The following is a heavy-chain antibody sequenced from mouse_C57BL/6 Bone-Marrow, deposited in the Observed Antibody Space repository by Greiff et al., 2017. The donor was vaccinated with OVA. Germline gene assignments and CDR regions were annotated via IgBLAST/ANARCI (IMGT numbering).Heavy chain of an antibody. CDR2: IYPRSGNT. V-gene: IGHV1-81*01. J-gene: IGHJ2*01. CDR1: GYTFTSYG. CDR3: AKETTVIDY. D-gene: IGHD1-1*01. Sequence: QVQLQQSGAELARPGASVKLSCKASGYTFTSYGISWVKQRTGQGLEWIGEIYPRSGNTYYNEKFMGKATLTADKSSSTAYMEFRSLTSEDSAVYFCAKETTVIDYWGQGTTLTVSS.